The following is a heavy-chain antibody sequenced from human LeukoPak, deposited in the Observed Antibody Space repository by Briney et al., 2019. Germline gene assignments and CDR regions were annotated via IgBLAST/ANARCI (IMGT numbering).Heavy chain of an antibody. CDR3: AKGVTTYCTNGVCFSGAFDP. CDR2: ISGSGGST. V-gene: IGHV3-23*01. Sequence: GGSLRLSCAASGFTFSIYAMSWVRQAPGKGLEWFSAISGSGGSTYYADSVKGRFTISRDNSKNTLYLQMNSLRAEDTAVYYCAKGVTTYCTNGVCFSGAFDPWGQGTLVTVSS. D-gene: IGHD2-8*01. CDR1: GFTFSIYA. J-gene: IGHJ5*02.